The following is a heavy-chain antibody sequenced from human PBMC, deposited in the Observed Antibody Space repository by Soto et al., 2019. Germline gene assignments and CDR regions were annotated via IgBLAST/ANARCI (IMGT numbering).Heavy chain of an antibody. Sequence: GGSLRLSCAASGFTFSSYAMNWVRQAPGKGLEWVSSISSSSSYIYYADSVKGRFTISRDNAKNSLYLQMNSLRAEDTALYYCARDTYYYDSSRYYNYWGQGTLVTVSS. CDR3: ARDTYYYDSSRYYNY. D-gene: IGHD3-22*01. J-gene: IGHJ4*02. CDR1: GFTFSSYA. CDR2: ISSSSSYI. V-gene: IGHV3-21*01.